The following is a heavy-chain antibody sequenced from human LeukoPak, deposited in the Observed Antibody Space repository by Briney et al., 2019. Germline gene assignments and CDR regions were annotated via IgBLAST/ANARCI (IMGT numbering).Heavy chain of an antibody. CDR3: ARDPDHPGWFDP. CDR1: GGSISSSSYY. V-gene: IGHV4-39*07. CDR2: IYYSGST. D-gene: IGHD1-14*01. J-gene: IGHJ5*02. Sequence: SETLSLTCTVSGGSISSSSYYWGWIRQPPGKGLEWIGSIYYSGSTYYNPSLKSRVTISVDTSKNQFSLKLSSVTAADTAVYYCARDPDHPGWFDPWGQGTLVTVSS.